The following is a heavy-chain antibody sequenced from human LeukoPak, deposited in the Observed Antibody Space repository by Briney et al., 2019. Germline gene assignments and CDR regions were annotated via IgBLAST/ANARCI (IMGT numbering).Heavy chain of an antibody. CDR3: AKGTPEHNFGSIDY. CDR2: ISGSGGGT. V-gene: IGHV3-23*01. D-gene: IGHD3-10*01. Sequence: GGSLRLSCAASGFTFSNYGMSWVRQAPGKGLEWVSAISGSGGGTYYADSVKGRFTISRDNSKNTLYMQMNSLRAEDTAIYYCAKGTPEHNFGSIDYWGQGTLVTVSS. J-gene: IGHJ4*02. CDR1: GFTFSNYG.